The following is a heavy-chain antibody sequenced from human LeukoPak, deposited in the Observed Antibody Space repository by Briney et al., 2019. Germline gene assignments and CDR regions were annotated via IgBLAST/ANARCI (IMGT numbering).Heavy chain of an antibody. CDR2: ISAYNGNT. V-gene: IGHV1-18*01. J-gene: IGHJ4*02. CDR3: ARGAHSGWSGRKWYYFDY. Sequence: ASVKVSCKASGYTFTSYGISWVRQAPGQGLKWMGWISAYNGNTNYAQKLQGRVTMTTDTSTSTAYMELRSLRSDDTAVYYCARGAHSGWSGRKWYYFDYWGQGTLVTVSS. D-gene: IGHD6-19*01. CDR1: GYTFTSYG.